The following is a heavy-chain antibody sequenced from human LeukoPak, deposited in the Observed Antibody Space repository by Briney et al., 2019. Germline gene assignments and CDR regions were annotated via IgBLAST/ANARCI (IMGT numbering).Heavy chain of an antibody. J-gene: IGHJ3*02. D-gene: IGHD6-6*01. CDR3: ARVRTAGSSYAFDI. V-gene: IGHV4-34*01. CDR1: GGSFSGYY. CDR2: INHSGST. Sequence: PSETLSLTCAVYGGSFSGYYWSWIRQPPGKGLEWIGEINHSGSTNYNPSLKSRVTISVDTSKNQFSLKLSSVTAADTAVYYCARVRTAGSSYAFDIWGQGTMVTVSS.